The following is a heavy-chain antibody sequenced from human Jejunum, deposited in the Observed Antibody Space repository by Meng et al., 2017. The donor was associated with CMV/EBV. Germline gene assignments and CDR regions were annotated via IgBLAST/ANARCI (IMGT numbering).Heavy chain of an antibody. CDR2: VNNDGSDT. CDR1: GFIFSNYW. Sequence: CAAYGFIFSNYWMHWVRQAPGKGLVWVSRVNNDGSDTIYADSVKGRFTISRDNAKNTLYLQMNSLRAEDTGVYYCVRDKPHNWFDPWGQGTLVTVSS. CDR3: VRDKPHNWFDP. V-gene: IGHV3-74*01. J-gene: IGHJ5*02.